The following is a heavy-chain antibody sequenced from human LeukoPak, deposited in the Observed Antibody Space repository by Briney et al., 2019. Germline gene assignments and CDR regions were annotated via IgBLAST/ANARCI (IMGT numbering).Heavy chain of an antibody. V-gene: IGHV4-38-2*02. CDR2: IYHSGST. J-gene: IGHJ4*02. D-gene: IGHD5-12*01. Sequence: SETLSLTCTVSRFSISSGYYWGWIRQPPGRGLEWIGSIYHSGSTYYNPSLKSRVTISVDTSKNQFSLKLSSVIAADSAVYYCARGGSSGYDPFDYWGQGTLVTVSS. CDR3: ARGGSSGYDPFDY. CDR1: RFSISSGYY.